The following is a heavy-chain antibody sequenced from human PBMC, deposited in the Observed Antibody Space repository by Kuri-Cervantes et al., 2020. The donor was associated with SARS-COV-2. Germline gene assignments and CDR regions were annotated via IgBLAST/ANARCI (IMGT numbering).Heavy chain of an antibody. J-gene: IGHJ5*02. CDR3: ARSPDLWWFDP. CDR2: VYYSGIT. CDR1: GDSIRDYY. D-gene: IGHD3-3*01. Sequence: SETLSLTCNVSGDSIRDYYWNWIRQSPGKGLEWIGYVYYSGITDYNPSLKSRVTISVHTSKNQFSLKLSSVTAADTAVYYCARSPDLWWFDPWGQGTLVTVSS. V-gene: IGHV4-59*12.